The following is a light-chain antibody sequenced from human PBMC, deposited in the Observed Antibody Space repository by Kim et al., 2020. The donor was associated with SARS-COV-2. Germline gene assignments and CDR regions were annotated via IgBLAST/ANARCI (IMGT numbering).Light chain of an antibody. Sequence: QSALTQPASVSGSPGQSITISCTGTSSDVGAYNYVSWYQHHPGKAPKLMIFDVNKRPSGLSNRFSGSKSGNTASLTISGLQAEDEADYYCSSYASTRSYVFGTGTTVTVL. J-gene: IGLJ1*01. V-gene: IGLV2-14*03. CDR3: SSYASTRSYV. CDR2: DVN. CDR1: SSDVGAYNY.